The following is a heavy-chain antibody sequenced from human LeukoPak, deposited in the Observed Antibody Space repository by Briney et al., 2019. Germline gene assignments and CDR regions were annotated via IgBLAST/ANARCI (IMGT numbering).Heavy chain of an antibody. Sequence: SETLSLARAVSVASISNYYWSWIRQAPGKGLEWIGYISTSGSTNYNPSLKSRVSISLDTSNNRFSLNLNFVTAADTAVYFCASPRTSYRYTFDYWGPGALVTVSS. CDR1: VASISNYY. V-gene: IGHV4-4*09. CDR3: ASPRTSYRYTFDY. CDR2: ISTSGST. D-gene: IGHD5-18*01. J-gene: IGHJ4*02.